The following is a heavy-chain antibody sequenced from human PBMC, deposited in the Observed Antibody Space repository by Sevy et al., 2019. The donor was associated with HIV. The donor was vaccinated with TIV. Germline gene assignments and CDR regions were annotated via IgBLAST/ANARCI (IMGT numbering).Heavy chain of an antibody. CDR2: ISYDGDNK. CDR1: GFPFGSHS. J-gene: IGHJ5*01. V-gene: IGHV3-30*18. CDR3: AKDRRRGYSFGLDS. Sequence: GGSLRLSCVGSGFPFGSHSMHWVRQAPGKGLEGVAVISYDGDNKYYADSVKGRFTISRDNSKNTLFLQMNSLRGDDTAVYYCAKDRRRGYSFGLDSWGQGTLVTVSS. D-gene: IGHD5-18*01.